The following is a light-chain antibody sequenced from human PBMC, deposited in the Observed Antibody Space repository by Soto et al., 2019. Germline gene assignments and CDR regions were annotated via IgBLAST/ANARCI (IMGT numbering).Light chain of an antibody. CDR2: DVS. V-gene: IGLV2-11*01. CDR1: SSDDGSYNY. J-gene: IGLJ2*01. CDR3: CSYSGSDSLL. Sequence: QSALTQPRSVSGSPGESVTIYCSGTSSDDGSYNYVSWYQQYPGKAPKVMIYDVSERPSEVPVRFSGSKSGNTASLTISGLQAEDEAEYFCCSYSGSDSLLFGGGTKLTVL.